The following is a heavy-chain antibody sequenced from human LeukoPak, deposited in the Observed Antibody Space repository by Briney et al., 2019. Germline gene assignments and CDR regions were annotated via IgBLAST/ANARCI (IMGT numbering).Heavy chain of an antibody. CDR3: ARAYYGSGSYYPYYYYYMDV. D-gene: IGHD3-10*01. J-gene: IGHJ6*03. V-gene: IGHV1-8*01. CDR2: MNPNSGNT. CDR1: GYTFTSYD. Sequence: VSVKVSCKASGYTFTSYDINWVRQATGQGLEWMGWMNPNSGNTGYARKFQGRVTMTRNTSISTAYMELSSLRSEDTAVYYCARAYYGSGSYYPYYYYYMDVWGKGTTVTVSS.